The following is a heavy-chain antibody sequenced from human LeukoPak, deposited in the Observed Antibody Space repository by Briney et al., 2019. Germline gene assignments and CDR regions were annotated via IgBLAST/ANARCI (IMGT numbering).Heavy chain of an antibody. Sequence: PSETLSLTCTVSGGSISSYYWSWLRQPPGKGLEWIGYIYRSGSTKYNPSLKSRVTISVDTSKNQFSLKLSSVTAADTAVYYCARDGYSGNDGLWGQGTLVTVSS. V-gene: IGHV4-59*01. CDR3: ARDGYSGNDGL. CDR2: IYRSGST. CDR1: GGSISSYY. J-gene: IGHJ4*02. D-gene: IGHD5-12*01.